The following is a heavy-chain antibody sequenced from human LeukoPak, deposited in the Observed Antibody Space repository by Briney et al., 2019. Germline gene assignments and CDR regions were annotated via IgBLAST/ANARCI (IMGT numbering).Heavy chain of an antibody. J-gene: IGHJ6*04. V-gene: IGHV3-30*04. CDR1: GFTFSSYA. Sequence: PGRSLRLSCAASGFTFSSYAMHWVRQAPGKGLEWVAVISYDGSNKYYADSVKGRFTISRDNSNNTLYPQMNSLRAEDTAVYYCSRYQLLQAYGMDVWGKGTTVTVSS. CDR3: SRYQLLQAYGMDV. D-gene: IGHD2-2*01. CDR2: ISYDGSNK.